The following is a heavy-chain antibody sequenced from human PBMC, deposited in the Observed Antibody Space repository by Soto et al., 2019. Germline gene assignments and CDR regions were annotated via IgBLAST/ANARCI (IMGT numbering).Heavy chain of an antibody. CDR1: GFTFSNAW. CDR2: IKSKADGGAT. D-gene: IGHD3-22*01. CDR3: TTQYYYDSSGSLLN. Sequence: EVQVVESGGGLVKPGGSLRLSCAASGFTFSNAWMTWVRQAPGKGLEWVGRIKSKADGGATDYAAPVKDRFTISGDDSKNTLYLPMNSLKTEDTAVYYCTTQYYYDSSGSLLNWGQGTLVTVSS. J-gene: IGHJ4*02. V-gene: IGHV3-15*01.